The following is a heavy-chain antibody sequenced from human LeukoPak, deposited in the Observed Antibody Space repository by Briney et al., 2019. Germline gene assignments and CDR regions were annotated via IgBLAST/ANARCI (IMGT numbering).Heavy chain of an antibody. CDR1: GYTFTNYY. CDR3: ARVLAIVGATHDAFHI. J-gene: IGHJ3*02. D-gene: IGHD1-26*01. V-gene: IGHV1-46*01. Sequence: ASVKVSCKASGYTFTNYYMHWVRQAPGQGLEWMGVINPSGGSTSYAQKLQGRVTMTRDMSTSTVYMELSSLISEDTAVYYCARVLAIVGATHDAFHIWGQGTMVTVSS. CDR2: INPSGGST.